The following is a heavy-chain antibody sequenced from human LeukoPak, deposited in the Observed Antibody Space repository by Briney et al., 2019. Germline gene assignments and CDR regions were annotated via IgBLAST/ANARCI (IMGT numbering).Heavy chain of an antibody. Sequence: GGSLRVSCAASGFTLSSYCMIWVRQDPGKGLVWVSRIASDGSSTTYADSVKGRFSISRDNAKNTLYLQMNSLRVEDTAVYYCARGRPHGNDYWGQGTLVTVSS. CDR2: IASDGSST. D-gene: IGHD4-23*01. J-gene: IGHJ4*02. CDR3: ARGRPHGNDY. CDR1: GFTLSSYC. V-gene: IGHV3-74*01.